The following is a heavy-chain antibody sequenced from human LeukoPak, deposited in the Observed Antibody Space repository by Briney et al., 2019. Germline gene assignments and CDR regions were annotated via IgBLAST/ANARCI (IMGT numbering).Heavy chain of an antibody. CDR3: AKDLESRIAAAGTDY. CDR1: GFTFSRYS. D-gene: IGHD6-13*01. J-gene: IGHJ4*02. Sequence: GGSLRLSCAASGFTFSRYSMNWVRQAPGKGLEWVSAISGSGGSTYYADSVKGRFTISRDNSKNTLYLQMNSLRAEDTAVYYCAKDLESRIAAAGTDYWGQGTLVTVSS. V-gene: IGHV3-23*01. CDR2: ISGSGGST.